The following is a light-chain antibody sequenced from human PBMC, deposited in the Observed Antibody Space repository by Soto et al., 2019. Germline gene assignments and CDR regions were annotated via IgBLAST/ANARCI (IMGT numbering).Light chain of an antibody. J-gene: IGLJ2*01. Sequence: QSALTQPASVSGSPGQSITISCTGTSSDVGSYNLVSWYQQHPGKAPTLMIYDVSKRPSGVSNRFSCSKSGNTASLTISGLQAEDEADYYCPSYEGSSTVVFGGGTKLTVL. CDR1: SSDVGSYNL. V-gene: IGLV2-23*02. CDR2: DVS. CDR3: PSYEGSSTVV.